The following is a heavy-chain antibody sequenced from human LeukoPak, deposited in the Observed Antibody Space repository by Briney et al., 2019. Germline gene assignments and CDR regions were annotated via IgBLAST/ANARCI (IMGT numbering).Heavy chain of an antibody. D-gene: IGHD6-19*01. Sequence: SQTLSLTCAISGDSVSSNSAAWNWIRQSPSRGLEWLGRTYYRSKWYNDYAVSVKSRIAINPDTSKNQFSLQLNSVPPEDTAVYYCARARGPIAVAGTHYYYYGMDVWGQGTTVTVSS. CDR2: TYYRSKWYN. CDR3: ARARGPIAVAGTHYYYYGMDV. V-gene: IGHV6-1*01. CDR1: GDSVSSNSAA. J-gene: IGHJ6*02.